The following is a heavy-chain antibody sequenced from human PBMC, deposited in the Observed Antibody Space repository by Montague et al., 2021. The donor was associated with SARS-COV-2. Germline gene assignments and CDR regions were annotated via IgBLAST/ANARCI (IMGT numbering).Heavy chain of an antibody. D-gene: IGHD1-26*01. V-gene: IGHV3-23*01. CDR1: GGSISSSSYY. Sequence: ETLSLTCTVSGGSISSSSYYWGWIRQPPGKGLEWVSAISGSGGSTYYADSVKGRFTISRDNSKNTLYLQMNSLRAEDTAVYYCAKEAEWELLEGYFQHWGQGTLVTVSS. CDR3: AKEAEWELLEGYFQH. CDR2: ISGSGGST. J-gene: IGHJ1*01.